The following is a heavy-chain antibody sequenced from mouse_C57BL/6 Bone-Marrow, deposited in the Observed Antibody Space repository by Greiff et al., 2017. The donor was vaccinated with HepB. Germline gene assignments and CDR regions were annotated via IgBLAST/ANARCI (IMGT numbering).Heavy chain of an antibody. V-gene: IGHV1-69*01. CDR2: IDPSDSYT. CDR3: ARRGLYSNYSLWFAY. J-gene: IGHJ3*01. CDR1: GYTFTSYW. D-gene: IGHD2-5*01. Sequence: QVQLQQPGAELVMPGASVKLSCKASGYTFTSYWMHWVKQRPGQGLEWIGEIDPSDSYTNYNQKFKGKSTLTVDKSSSTAYMQLSSLTSEDSAVYYCARRGLYSNYSLWFAYWGQGTLVTVSA.